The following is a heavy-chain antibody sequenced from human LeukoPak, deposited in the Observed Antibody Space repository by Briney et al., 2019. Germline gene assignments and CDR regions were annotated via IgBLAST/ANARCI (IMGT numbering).Heavy chain of an antibody. CDR2: IYYSGST. D-gene: IGHD1-26*01. CDR1: GGSMSGYY. V-gene: IGHV4-59*01. CDR3: ARAYGGSYSYFDQ. J-gene: IGHJ4*02. Sequence: PSETLSLTCTVSGGSMSGYYWSWVRQPPGKGLEWIGDIYYSGSTNYMPSLKSRVTISVDTSKNQFFLIMSSVTAADTAVYYCARAYGGSYSYFDQWGQGTLVTVPS.